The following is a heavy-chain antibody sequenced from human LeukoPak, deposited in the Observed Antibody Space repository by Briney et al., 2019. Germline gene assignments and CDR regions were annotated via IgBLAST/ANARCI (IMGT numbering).Heavy chain of an antibody. CDR1: GFTFSSYE. CDR2: ISSSDSTI. Sequence: GGSLRLSCAASGFTFSSYEMNWVRQAPGKGLEWVSYISSSDSTIYYADSVKGRFTISRDNAKNSLYLQMNSLRAEDTAVYYCAREGEMATIFDYWGQGTLVTVSS. CDR3: AREGEMATIFDY. D-gene: IGHD5-24*01. J-gene: IGHJ4*02. V-gene: IGHV3-48*03.